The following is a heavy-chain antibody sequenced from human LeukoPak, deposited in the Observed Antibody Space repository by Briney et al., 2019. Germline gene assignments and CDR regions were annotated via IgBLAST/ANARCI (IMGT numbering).Heavy chain of an antibody. CDR2: INQNGNEK. V-gene: IGHV3-7*01. J-gene: IGHJ4*01. Sequence: PGGSLRLSCAASGFIFGNYPMNWVRQAPGKGLEWIANINQNGNEKNYLDSMKGRLTISRDNANNLVFLQMNSLRIEDTAVYYCAGGPGFLIDCWGHGTLVTVSS. CDR1: GFIFGNYP. CDR3: AGGPGFLIDC. D-gene: IGHD3-3*01.